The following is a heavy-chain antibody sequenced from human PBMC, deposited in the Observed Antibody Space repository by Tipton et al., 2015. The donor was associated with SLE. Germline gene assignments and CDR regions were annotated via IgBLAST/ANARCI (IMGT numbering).Heavy chain of an antibody. CDR1: GVSLSSGNW. V-gene: IGHV4-4*02. CDR3: ARDGHYSRSYFDY. CDR2: IYHNGRT. J-gene: IGHJ4*02. D-gene: IGHD4-11*01. Sequence: TLSLTCDVSGVSLSSGNWWHWVRQSPGKGLEWIGEIYHNGRTNYNPSLESRVTLSVDKSKNQVSLKVTSVTAADSAVYYCARDGHYSRSYFDYWGQGTLVTVSS.